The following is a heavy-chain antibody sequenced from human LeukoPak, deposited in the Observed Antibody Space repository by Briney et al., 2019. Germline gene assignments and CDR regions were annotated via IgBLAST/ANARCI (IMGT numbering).Heavy chain of an antibody. CDR3: ANGQQDPDYYMDV. Sequence: KPSETLSLTCTVSGGSISSSSYYWGWIRQPPGKGLEWIGSIYYSGSTYYNPSLKSRVTISVDTSKNQFSLKLNSVTAADTAVYFCANGQQDPDYYMDVWGKGTTVTVSS. CDR2: IYYSGST. CDR1: GGSISSSSYY. V-gene: IGHV4-39*01. D-gene: IGHD6-13*01. J-gene: IGHJ6*03.